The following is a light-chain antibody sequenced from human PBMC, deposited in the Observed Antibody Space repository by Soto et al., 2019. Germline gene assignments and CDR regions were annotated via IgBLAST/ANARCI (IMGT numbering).Light chain of an antibody. CDR2: GAS. CDR3: QHYDNTPPSVT. V-gene: IGKV3-20*01. CDR1: QSVSSDY. Sequence: EIVLTQSPDTLSLSPGERATLSCRANQSVSSDYLVWYQQKPGQAPRLLIYGASRRATGIPDRFSGGGSGTDFILNISRLEPEDFAVYYCQHYDNTPPSVTFGPGTKVDIK. J-gene: IGKJ3*01.